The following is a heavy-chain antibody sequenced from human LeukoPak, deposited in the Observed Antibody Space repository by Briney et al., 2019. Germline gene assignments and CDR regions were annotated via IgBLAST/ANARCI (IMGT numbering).Heavy chain of an antibody. Sequence: GGSLRLSCAASGFTFSSYAMSWVRQAPGKGLEWVSAISGSGGSTYYADSVKGRFTISRDNSKNTLYLQMNSLRAEDTAVYYCAKLPLLRLLEWLPAGYFDYWGQGTLVTVSS. CDR1: GFTFSSYA. CDR2: ISGSGGST. CDR3: AKLPLLRLLEWLPAGYFDY. J-gene: IGHJ4*02. D-gene: IGHD3-3*01. V-gene: IGHV3-23*01.